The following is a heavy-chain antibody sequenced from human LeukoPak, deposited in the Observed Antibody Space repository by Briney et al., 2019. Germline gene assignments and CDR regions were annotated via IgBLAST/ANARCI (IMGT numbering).Heavy chain of an antibody. V-gene: IGHV4-39*01. J-gene: IGHJ5*02. CDR1: GGSISSSSYY. Sequence: PSETLSLTCTVSGGSISSSSYYWGWIRQPPGKGLEWIGSIYYSGSTYYNPSLKSRVTISVDTSKNQFSLKLSSVTAADTAVYYCARHTIAAAGPGWFDPWGQGTLVTVSS. CDR2: IYYSGST. D-gene: IGHD6-13*01. CDR3: ARHTIAAAGPGWFDP.